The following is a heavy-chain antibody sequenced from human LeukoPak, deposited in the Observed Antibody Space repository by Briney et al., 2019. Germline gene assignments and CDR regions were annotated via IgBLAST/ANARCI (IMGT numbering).Heavy chain of an antibody. J-gene: IGHJ5*02. V-gene: IGHV3-30*02. Sequence: GGSLRLSCAASGFTFSGYGMHWVRQAPGKGLEWVAFIRYDGSNKYYADSVKGRFTISRDNSKNTLYLQMNSLRAEDTAVYYCAKVGAAAGSGNWFDPWGQGTLVTVSS. CDR1: GFTFSGYG. CDR3: AKVGAAAGSGNWFDP. CDR2: IRYDGSNK. D-gene: IGHD6-13*01.